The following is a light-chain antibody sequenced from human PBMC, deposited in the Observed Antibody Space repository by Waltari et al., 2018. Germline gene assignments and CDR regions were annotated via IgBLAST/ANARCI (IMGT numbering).Light chain of an antibody. Sequence: QSTLTQPASVSGSPGQSITISCTGASGDVGSYNLVSWYQQSPGKAPKLMIYEGNKRPSGVAGRFSGSNSGNTASLTISGLQAEDEADYYCCSYGTTVIFGGGTKLTV. CDR1: SGDVGSYNL. CDR3: CSYGTTVI. CDR2: EGN. V-gene: IGLV2-23*01. J-gene: IGLJ2*01.